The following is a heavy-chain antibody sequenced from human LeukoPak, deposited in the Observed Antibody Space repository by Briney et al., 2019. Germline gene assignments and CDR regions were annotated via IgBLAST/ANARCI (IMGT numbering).Heavy chain of an antibody. J-gene: IGHJ5*02. CDR2: IKSKTDGGTT. D-gene: IGHD3-10*01. CDR3: TTPTYYYGSGSYHP. CDR1: GFTFSSYA. Sequence: GRSLRLSCAASGFTFSSYAMNWVRQAPGKGLEWVGRIKSKTDGGTTDYAAPVKGRFTISRDDSKNTLYLQMNSLKTEDTAVYYCTTPTYYYGSGSYHPWGQGTLVTVSS. V-gene: IGHV3-15*07.